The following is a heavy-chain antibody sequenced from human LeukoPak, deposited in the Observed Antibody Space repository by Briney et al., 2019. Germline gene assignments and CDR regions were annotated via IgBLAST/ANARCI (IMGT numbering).Heavy chain of an antibody. V-gene: IGHV3-9*01. J-gene: IGHJ4*02. CDR1: GFTFDDYA. D-gene: IGHD1-26*01. CDR2: ISWNSGSI. Sequence: GGSLRLSCAASGFTFDDYAMHWVRHAPGKGLEWVSGISWNSGSIGYVDSVKGRFTISRDNAKNSLYLQMNSLRAEDTAVYYCARDRIVGPTRFAYWGQGSLVTVSS. CDR3: ARDRIVGPTRFAY.